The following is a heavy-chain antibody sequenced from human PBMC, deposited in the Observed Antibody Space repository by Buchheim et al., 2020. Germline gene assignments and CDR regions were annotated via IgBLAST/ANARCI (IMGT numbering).Heavy chain of an antibody. J-gene: IGHJ6*02. CDR1: GFTFSSYG. D-gene: IGHD6-13*01. CDR3: AREGYSSSWYIGRDYGMDV. V-gene: IGHV3-48*02. CDR2: ISSSSSTI. Sequence: EVQLVESGGGLVQPGGSLRLSCAASGFTFSSYGMNWVRQAPGKGLEWVSYISSSSSTIYYADSVKGRFTISRDNAKNSLYLQMNSLRDEDTAVYYCAREGYSSSWYIGRDYGMDVWGQGTT.